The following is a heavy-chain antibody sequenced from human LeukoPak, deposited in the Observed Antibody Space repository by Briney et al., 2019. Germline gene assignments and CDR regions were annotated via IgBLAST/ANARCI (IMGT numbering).Heavy chain of an antibody. CDR2: IYHSGST. J-gene: IGHJ6*03. V-gene: IGHV4-38-2*01. CDR1: GYSISSGYY. Sequence: SETLSLTCAVSGYSISSGYYWGWIRQPPGKGLVWIGSIYHSGSTYYNPSLKSRVTISVDTSKNQFSLKLSSVTAADTAVYYCARTEQVDYYMDVWGKGTTVTVSS. D-gene: IGHD1-14*01. CDR3: ARTEQVDYYMDV.